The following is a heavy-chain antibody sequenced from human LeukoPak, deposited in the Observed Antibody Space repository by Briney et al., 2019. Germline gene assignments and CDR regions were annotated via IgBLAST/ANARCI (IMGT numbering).Heavy chain of an antibody. V-gene: IGHV3-48*03. Sequence: PGGSLRLSCAASGFTFSSYELNWVRQAPGKGLEWVSYISSSGSTIYYADSVKGRFTISRDNAKTSLYLQMNSLRAEDTAVYYCARAESDLAFFDYWGQGTLVTVSS. D-gene: IGHD1-14*01. CDR1: GFTFSSYE. CDR3: ARAESDLAFFDY. J-gene: IGHJ4*02. CDR2: ISSSGSTI.